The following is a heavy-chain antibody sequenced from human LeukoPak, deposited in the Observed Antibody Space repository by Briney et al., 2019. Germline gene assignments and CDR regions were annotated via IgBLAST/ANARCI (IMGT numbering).Heavy chain of an antibody. V-gene: IGHV3-33*03. J-gene: IGHJ4*02. D-gene: IGHD5-18*01. CDR1: GFTFSDYA. CDR2: IWFDGSET. Sequence: HPGGSLRLSCAASGFTFSDYAMHWVRQAPGKGLEWVAVIWFDGSETYYADSVMGRFTISRDKSKNTLFLQMNSLRADDTAVYYCAKDNMDTSSCLDCWGQGTLVTVSS. CDR3: AKDNMDTSSCLDC.